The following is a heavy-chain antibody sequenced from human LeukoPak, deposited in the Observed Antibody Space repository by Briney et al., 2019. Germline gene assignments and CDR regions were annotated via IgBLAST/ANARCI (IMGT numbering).Heavy chain of an antibody. J-gene: IGHJ4*02. Sequence: SVKVSCKASGGTFSSYAISWVRQAPGQGLEWMGGIIPIFGTANYAQKFQGRVTITADESTSTAFMELSSLRSEDTAVYYCVRYYSGWYYFDYWGQGTLVTVSS. CDR3: VRYYSGWYYFDY. CDR1: GGTFSSYA. CDR2: IIPIFGTA. D-gene: IGHD6-19*01. V-gene: IGHV1-69*13.